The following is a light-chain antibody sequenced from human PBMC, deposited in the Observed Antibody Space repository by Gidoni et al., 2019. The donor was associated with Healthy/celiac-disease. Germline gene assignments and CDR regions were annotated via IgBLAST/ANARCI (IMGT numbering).Light chain of an antibody. J-gene: IGLJ2*01. Sequence: SYELTQTPSLSVSPGQTASITCSGDKLGDKYACWHQQKPGQSPVLVIYQDSKRPSGIPERFSGSNSGNTATLTISGTQAMDEADYYCQAWDSSTVVFGGGTKLTVL. CDR1: KLGDKY. V-gene: IGLV3-1*01. CDR3: QAWDSSTVV. CDR2: QDS.